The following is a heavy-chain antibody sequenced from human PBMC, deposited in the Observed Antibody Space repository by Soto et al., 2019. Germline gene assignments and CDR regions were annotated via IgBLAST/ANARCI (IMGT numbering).Heavy chain of an antibody. J-gene: IGHJ6*02. V-gene: IGHV3-53*02. Sequence: EVQMVETGGGLSQPGGSLRLSCAVSGFIVSSKYMTWVRQAPGKGLEWVSVIYTGGSTHYADSARGRFTISRDSSKNTLYLQMNSLSAEDAAVYYCPTYTGYGMDVWGQGTTVPVSS. CDR2: IYTGGST. D-gene: IGHD3-16*01. CDR3: PTYTGYGMDV. CDR1: GFIVSSKY.